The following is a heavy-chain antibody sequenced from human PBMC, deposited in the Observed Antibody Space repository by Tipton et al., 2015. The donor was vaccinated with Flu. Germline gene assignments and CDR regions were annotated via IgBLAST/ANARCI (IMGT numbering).Heavy chain of an antibody. CDR3: ARFYYDHSGYSEDHLDY. V-gene: IGHV1-18*01. CDR1: GYTFTTYA. Sequence: LVQSGAEVKMPGASVKVSCKTSGYTFTTYAISWVRQAPGEGLEWMGWISGSNGNTKYAQKFQGRLTVTTDTSTTTASMELRTLRSDDTAVYYCARFYYDHSGYSEDHLDYWGQGTLVTVSS. CDR2: ISGSNGNT. J-gene: IGHJ4*02. D-gene: IGHD3-22*01.